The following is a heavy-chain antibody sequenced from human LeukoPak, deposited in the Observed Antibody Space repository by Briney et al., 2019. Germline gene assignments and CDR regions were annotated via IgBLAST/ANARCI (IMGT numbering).Heavy chain of an antibody. CDR1: GYSFTSYW. V-gene: IGHV5-51*01. Sequence: GESLKISCKGSGYSFTSYWIGWVRQMPGKGLEWLGIIYPGDSDTRYGPSFQGQVTISADKSISTAYLQWSSLKASDTAMYYCARTYYYDSSGYSTPFNYWGQGTLVTVSS. D-gene: IGHD3-22*01. J-gene: IGHJ4*02. CDR3: ARTYYYDSSGYSTPFNY. CDR2: IYPGDSDT.